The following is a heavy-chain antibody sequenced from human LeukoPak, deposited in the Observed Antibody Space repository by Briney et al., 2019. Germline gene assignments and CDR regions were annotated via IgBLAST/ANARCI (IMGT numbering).Heavy chain of an antibody. CDR2: IKSKADGGTT. CDR1: GFTFINAW. CDR3: TTVKEANDAFEI. J-gene: IGHJ3*02. Sequence: GGSLRLSCSASGFTFINAWMTWVRQAPGKGLEWVGRIKSKADGGTTDYAAPVKGRFTISRDDSKNTLNLQMNSLKTEDAAVYYCTTVKEANDAFEIWGQGTMVTVSS. V-gene: IGHV3-15*01.